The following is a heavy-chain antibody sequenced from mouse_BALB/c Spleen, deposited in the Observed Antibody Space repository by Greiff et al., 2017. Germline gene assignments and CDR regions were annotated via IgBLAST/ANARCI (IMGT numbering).Heavy chain of an antibody. CDR1: GFTFSSYA. CDR3: ARHGDDGYLAY. D-gene: IGHD2-3*01. V-gene: IGHV5-9-3*01. J-gene: IGHJ3*01. CDR2: ISSGGSYT. Sequence: EVHLVESGGGLVKPGGSLKLSCAASGFTFSSYAMSWVRQTPEKRLEWVATISSGGSYTYYPDSVKGRFTISRDNAKNTLYLQMSSLRSEDTAMYYCARHGDDGYLAYWGQGTLVTVSA.